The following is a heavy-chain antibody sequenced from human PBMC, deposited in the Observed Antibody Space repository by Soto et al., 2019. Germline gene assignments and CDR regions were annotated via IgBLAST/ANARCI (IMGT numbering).Heavy chain of an antibody. CDR3: EGKPNALSYFDY. D-gene: IGHD2-8*01. Sequence: SETLSLTCTVSGGSITTIDYYWTWIRQLPGEGLEWIAYIHHAGPTYYNPSLQSRITISVDTSQNQFSLKLNSVTAADTAVYFGEGKPNALSYFDYWGQGALVTVSS. CDR2: IHHAGPT. V-gene: IGHV4-31*03. CDR1: GGSITTIDYY. J-gene: IGHJ4*02.